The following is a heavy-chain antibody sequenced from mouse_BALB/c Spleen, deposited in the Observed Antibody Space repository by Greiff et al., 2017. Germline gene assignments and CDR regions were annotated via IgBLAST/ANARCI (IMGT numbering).Heavy chain of an antibody. CDR3: ARISPYGKAYAMDY. D-gene: IGHD2-10*02. CDR1: GFSLTSYG. J-gene: IGHJ4*01. V-gene: IGHV2-2*02. CDR2: IWSGGST. Sequence: EMLVESGPGLVQPSQSLSITCTVSGFSLTSYGVHWVRQSPGKGLEWLGVIWSGGSTDYNAAFISRLSISKDNSKSQVFFKMNSLQANDTAIYYCARISPYGKAYAMDYWGQGTSVTVSS.